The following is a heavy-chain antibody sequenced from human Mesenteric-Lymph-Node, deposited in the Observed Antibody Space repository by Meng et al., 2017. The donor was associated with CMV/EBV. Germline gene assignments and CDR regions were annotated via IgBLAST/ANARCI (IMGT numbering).Heavy chain of an antibody. J-gene: IGHJ4*02. Sequence: GESLKISCIISGFTFGDYAMSWVRQAPGKGLEWVGFIRNKAFGGTTEYAASVKGRFTISRDDSKSIAYLQMNSLKTEDTAVYYCTRGRYYFDSGTYTGNDYWGQGTLVTVSS. CDR1: GFTFGDYA. CDR2: IRNKAFGGTT. D-gene: IGHD3-10*01. CDR3: TRGRYYFDSGTYTGNDY. V-gene: IGHV3-49*04.